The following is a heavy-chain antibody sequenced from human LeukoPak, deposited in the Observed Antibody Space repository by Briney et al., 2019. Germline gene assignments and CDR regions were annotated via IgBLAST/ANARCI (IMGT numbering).Heavy chain of an antibody. J-gene: IGHJ6*03. CDR2: INPNDSDT. CDR1: GYKFTSYW. CDR3: ARQATDFWSGYYYYMDV. Sequence: GESLKISCKGSGYKFTSYWIGWVRQMPGKGLEWMGIINPNDSDTRYSPSFQGQVTISADKSISTAYLQWSSLKASDTAMYYCARQATDFWSGYYYYMDVWGKGTTVTVSS. D-gene: IGHD3-3*01. V-gene: IGHV5-51*01.